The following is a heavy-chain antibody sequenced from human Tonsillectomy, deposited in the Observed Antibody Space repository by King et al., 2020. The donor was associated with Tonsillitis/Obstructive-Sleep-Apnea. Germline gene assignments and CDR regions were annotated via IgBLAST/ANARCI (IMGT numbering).Heavy chain of an antibody. J-gene: IGHJ4*02. CDR2: ISGSGGST. CDR1: GLTFSSYA. D-gene: IGHD3-22*01. CDR3: AKVPRPDYDSEGY. V-gene: IGHV3-23*04. Sequence: DVQLVESGGGLVQPGGSLRLSCAASGLTFSSYAMSWVRQAPGKGLEWVSVISGSGGSTYYADSVKGRFTISRDNSKNSLYLQMNSLRAEDTAVYYCAKVPRPDYDSEGYWDQGTLVTVSS.